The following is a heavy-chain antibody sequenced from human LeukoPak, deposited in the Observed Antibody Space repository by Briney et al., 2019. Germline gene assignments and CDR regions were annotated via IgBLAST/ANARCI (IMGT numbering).Heavy chain of an antibody. CDR1: GGPFNDYY. V-gene: IGHV4-34*01. CDR3: ARGRGYDILTGYSRRWFDP. CDR2: INHSGST. J-gene: IGHJ5*02. D-gene: IGHD3-9*01. Sequence: SETLSLTCAVYGGPFNDYYWNWLRQPPGKGLEWIGEINHSGSTNYHPSYKSRVTISLDTSQNHFSLKLTSVTAADTAVYYCARGRGYDILTGYSRRWFDPWGQGTLVTVSS.